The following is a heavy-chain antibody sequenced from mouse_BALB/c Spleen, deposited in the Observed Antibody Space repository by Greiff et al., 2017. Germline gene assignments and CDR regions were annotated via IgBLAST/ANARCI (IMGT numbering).Heavy chain of an antibody. CDR2: ISSGGSYT. CDR3: ARQYGNYEAMDD. V-gene: IGHV5-6*01. D-gene: IGHD2-10*02. J-gene: IGHJ4*01. CDR1: GFTFSSYG. Sequence: EVQGVESGGDLVKPGGSLKLSCAASGFTFSSYGMSWVRQTPDKRLEWVATISSGGSYTYYPDSVKGRFTISRDNAKNTLYLQMSSLTSEDTAMYYCARQYGNYEAMDDWGQGTSVTVSS.